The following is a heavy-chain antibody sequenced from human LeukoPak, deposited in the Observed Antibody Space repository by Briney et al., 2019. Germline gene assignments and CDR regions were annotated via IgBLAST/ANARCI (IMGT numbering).Heavy chain of an antibody. D-gene: IGHD3-9*01. CDR1: GFTFTTYS. CDR2: ISGSSSYI. Sequence: GGSLRLSCAASGFTFTTYSMDWVRQAPGKGLEWVSSISGSSSYIYYADSVKGRFTISRDNAKNSLFLQMNSLRAEDTAVYYCAKEGYDILTGYSNYFDYWGQGTLATVSS. J-gene: IGHJ4*02. V-gene: IGHV3-21*01. CDR3: AKEGYDILTGYSNYFDY.